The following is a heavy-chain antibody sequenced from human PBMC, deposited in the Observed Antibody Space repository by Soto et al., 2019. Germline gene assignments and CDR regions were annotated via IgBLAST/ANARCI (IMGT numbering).Heavy chain of an antibody. J-gene: IGHJ6*02. V-gene: IGHV1-69*13. CDR3: ARDLEHASPWNLDV. D-gene: IGHD1-1*01. Sequence: PVASVKVSCKASGDTFSSYAISWLRQAPGQGLEWMGGIIPLFGTPTYGQKFQGRVTITADESTSTSYMEVSTLRSDDTAIYYCARDLEHASPWNLDVWGQGTTVTVSS. CDR1: GDTFSSYA. CDR2: IIPLFGTP.